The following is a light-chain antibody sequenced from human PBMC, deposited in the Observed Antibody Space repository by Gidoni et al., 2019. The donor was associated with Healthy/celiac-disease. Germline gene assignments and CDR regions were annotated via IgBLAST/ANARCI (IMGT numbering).Light chain of an antibody. V-gene: IGKV3-11*01. CDR2: DAS. Sequence: IVLPPSPATLSLSPGDRATLSCRASQCVSSYLAWYQQKPGQSPRLLIYDASNRATGIPARWSGSGAGTDFTLTISRREPEDVAVYYCQKRSNWPPITFGQGTRLEIK. J-gene: IGKJ5*01. CDR3: QKRSNWPPIT. CDR1: QCVSSY.